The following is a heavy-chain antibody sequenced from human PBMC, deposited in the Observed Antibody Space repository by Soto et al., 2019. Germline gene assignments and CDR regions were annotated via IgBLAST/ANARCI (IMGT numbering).Heavy chain of an antibody. J-gene: IGHJ6*02. CDR3: AHRQGVIVATFVYYDYGMDV. CDR1: GFSLSTRGVG. D-gene: IGHD5-12*01. Sequence: SGPTVVNHTHTLTLTCTFTGFSLSTRGVGVGWIRQPPGKALEWLALIYWNDDKRYSPSLKSRLTNTKDTSKNQVVLTMTNMDTVDTATYYCAHRQGVIVATFVYYDYGMDVWGQGTTVTVSS. CDR2: IYWNDDK. V-gene: IGHV2-5*01.